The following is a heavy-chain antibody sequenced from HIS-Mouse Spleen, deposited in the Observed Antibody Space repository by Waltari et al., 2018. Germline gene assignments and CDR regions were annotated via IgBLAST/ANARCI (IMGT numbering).Heavy chain of an antibody. J-gene: IGHJ2*01. V-gene: IGHV4-39*07. CDR3: AREIPYSSSWYDWYFDL. D-gene: IGHD6-13*01. Sequence: QLQLQESGPGLVTPSETLSLTCTVSGGSISSSSYYCGWIRPPPGKGLEWIGSIYYSGSTYYNPSLKSRVTISVDTSKNQFSLKLSSVTAADTAVYYCAREIPYSSSWYDWYFDLWGRGTLVTVSS. CDR1: GGSISSSSYY. CDR2: IYYSGST.